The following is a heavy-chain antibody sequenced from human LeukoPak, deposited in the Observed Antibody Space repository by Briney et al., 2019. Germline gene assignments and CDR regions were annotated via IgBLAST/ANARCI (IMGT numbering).Heavy chain of an antibody. Sequence: PGGSLRLSCAASGFTFSDYTIHWVRQAPGKRLQSVSAITSNGAYTHYADSVKGRFTISRDNSRNAVFLQMGGLRIEDMAVYYCARVKMGATASDYYYYYMDVWGTGTTVTVSS. CDR1: GFTFSDYT. CDR3: ARVKMGATASDYYYYYMDV. CDR2: ITSNGAYT. D-gene: IGHD1-26*01. V-gene: IGHV3-64*02. J-gene: IGHJ6*03.